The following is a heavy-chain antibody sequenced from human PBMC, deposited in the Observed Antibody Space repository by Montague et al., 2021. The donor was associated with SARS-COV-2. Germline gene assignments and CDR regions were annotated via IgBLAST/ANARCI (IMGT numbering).Heavy chain of an antibody. V-gene: IGHV4-39*01. Sequence: SETLSLTCSVSGGSISSRSHYWGWIRQPPGKGLECVGSIYYIGTTFYNPSLKSRLAISIDTSKNQFSLKVTSVTAADTGVYYCVRGATTGPGIWFDPWGQGTLVTVSS. CDR1: GGSISSRSHY. CDR2: IYYIGTT. CDR3: VRGATTGPGIWFDP. J-gene: IGHJ5*02. D-gene: IGHD1-1*01.